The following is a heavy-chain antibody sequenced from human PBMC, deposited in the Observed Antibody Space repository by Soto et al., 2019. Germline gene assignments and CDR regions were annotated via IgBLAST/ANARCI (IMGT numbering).Heavy chain of an antibody. D-gene: IGHD6-19*01. V-gene: IGHV4-59*08. J-gene: IGHJ4*02. CDR1: GGFISNSY. Sequence: SETLSLTCAVSGGFISNSYWNCIRQPPGKGLEWIGHIYYSGNTNYNPSLKSRVTRSVDTSKNQFSLKLSSVTAADTAVYYCARGGWRQIDYWGQGTLVTVSS. CDR2: IYYSGNT. CDR3: ARGGWRQIDY.